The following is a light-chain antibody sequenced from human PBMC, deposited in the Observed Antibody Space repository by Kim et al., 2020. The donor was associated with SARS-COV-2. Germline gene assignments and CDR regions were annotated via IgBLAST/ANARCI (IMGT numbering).Light chain of an antibody. V-gene: IGKV3-15*01. Sequence: EIVMTQSPPTLSMSPGERATLSCRASQSVRSDLAWYQQKYGQAPRLLIYGASTRATGIPVRFSGSGSGTEFTLTISSLQSEDFAVYYCNQYYSWPPELTFGGGTKVDIK. CDR2: GAS. CDR1: QSVRSD. J-gene: IGKJ4*01. CDR3: NQYYSWPPELT.